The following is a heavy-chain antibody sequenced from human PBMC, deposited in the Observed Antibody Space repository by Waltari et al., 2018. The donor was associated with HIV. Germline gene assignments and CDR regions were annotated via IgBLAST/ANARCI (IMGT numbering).Heavy chain of an antibody. Sequence: QVQLVQSGAEVKKPGASVKVSCKASGYTFTSYAMHWVRQAPGQRLEWMGWINAGNGNTKYSQKFQGRVTITRDTSASTAYMELSSLRSEDTAVYYCARSLVVVAANKGRYYYYGMDVWGQGTTVTVSS. CDR2: INAGNGNT. V-gene: IGHV1-3*01. CDR3: ARSLVVVAANKGRYYYYGMDV. D-gene: IGHD2-15*01. J-gene: IGHJ6*02. CDR1: GYTFTSYA.